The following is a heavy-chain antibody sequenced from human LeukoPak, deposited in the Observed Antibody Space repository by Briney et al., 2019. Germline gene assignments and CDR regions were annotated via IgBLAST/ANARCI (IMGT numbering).Heavy chain of an antibody. D-gene: IGHD5-12*01. CDR2: INHSGST. Sequence: SETLSLTCAVYGGSFSGYYWSWIRQPPGKGLEWTGEINHSGSTNYNPSLKSRVTISVDTSKNQFSLKLSSVTAADTAVYYCARSGYDNNWFDPWGQGTLVTVSS. V-gene: IGHV4-34*01. CDR1: GGSFSGYY. CDR3: ARSGYDNNWFDP. J-gene: IGHJ5*02.